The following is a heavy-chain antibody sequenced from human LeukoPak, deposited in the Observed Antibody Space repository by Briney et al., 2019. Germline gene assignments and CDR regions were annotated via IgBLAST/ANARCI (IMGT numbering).Heavy chain of an antibody. Sequence: GESLKISCQGSGYTFTSYWIGWVRQMPVKGLEWMGSIYPGDSDTKYSPSFQGQVTISVDKSTNTAYLQWKSLKASDTAMYYCARGDVVRGVSWFDSWGQGALVTDSS. D-gene: IGHD2-21*02. J-gene: IGHJ5*01. V-gene: IGHV5-51*01. CDR3: ARGDVVRGVSWFDS. CDR2: IYPGDSDT. CDR1: GYTFTSYW.